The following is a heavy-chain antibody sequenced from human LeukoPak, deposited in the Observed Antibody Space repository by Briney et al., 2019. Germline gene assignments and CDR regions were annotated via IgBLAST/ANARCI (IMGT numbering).Heavy chain of an antibody. CDR2: IYHSGST. Sequence: SETLSLTCTVSGGSISSGGYYWSWIRQPPGKGLEWIGYIYHSGSTYYNPSLKSRVTISVDRSKNQFSLKLSSVTAADTAVYYYARVVAIGDPNYYFDYWGQGTLVTVSS. J-gene: IGHJ4*02. CDR3: ARVVAIGDPNYYFDY. D-gene: IGHD4-17*01. CDR1: GGSISSGGYY. V-gene: IGHV4-30-2*01.